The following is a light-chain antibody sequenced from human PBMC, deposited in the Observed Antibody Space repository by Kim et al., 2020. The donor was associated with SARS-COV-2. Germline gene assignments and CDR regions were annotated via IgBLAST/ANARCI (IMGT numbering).Light chain of an antibody. CDR1: SLSSCY. V-gene: IGLV3-19*01. J-gene: IGLJ3*02. CDR3: NYRDSSGSHVL. Sequence: ALGPTVTSTCQGDSLSSCYATWCQQKSRQPPIVVIFCDKNRPPGVTDRFSGSCTGSTTSLTITGAHAEDEADYYCNYRDSSGSHVLFGGGTKLTVL. CDR2: CDK.